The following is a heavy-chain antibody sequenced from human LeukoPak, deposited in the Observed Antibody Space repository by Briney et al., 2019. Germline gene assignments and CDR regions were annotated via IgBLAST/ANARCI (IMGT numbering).Heavy chain of an antibody. Sequence: ASVTVSCKASGYTFTSYGISWVRQAPGQGLEWMGWISAYNGNTNYAQKLQGRVTMTTDTSTSTAYMELRSLRSDDTAVYYCARDDFWSGYYNYYYMDVWGKGTTVTVSS. J-gene: IGHJ6*03. CDR1: GYTFTSYG. CDR3: ARDDFWSGYYNYYYMDV. D-gene: IGHD3-3*01. CDR2: ISAYNGNT. V-gene: IGHV1-18*01.